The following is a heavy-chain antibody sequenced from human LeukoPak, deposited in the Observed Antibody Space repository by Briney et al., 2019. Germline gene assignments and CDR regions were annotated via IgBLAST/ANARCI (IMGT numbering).Heavy chain of an antibody. CDR3: TTELGDD. D-gene: IGHD1-26*01. J-gene: IGHJ4*02. V-gene: IGHV3-15*01. Sequence: PSETLSLTCAVYGGSFSGYYWSWVRQAPGKGLEWVGRIKTQTDGGTTDYAAPVKGRFTISRDDSKNTLYLQMNSLKTEDTAVYYCTTELGDDWGQGTLVTVSS. CDR1: GGSFSGYY. CDR2: IKTQTDGGTT.